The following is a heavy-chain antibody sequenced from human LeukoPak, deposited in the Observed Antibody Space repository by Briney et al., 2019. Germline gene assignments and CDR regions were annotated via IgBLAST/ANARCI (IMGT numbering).Heavy chain of an antibody. CDR3: ARHPGIAVAGTPVPPYYYGMDV. J-gene: IGHJ6*02. D-gene: IGHD6-19*01. V-gene: IGHV3-23*01. CDR2: INAGASKT. Sequence: GGSLRLSCATSGFSFGSYVMSWVRQAPGKGLEWVSTINAGASKTDYADFVKGRFTISRDNSRNTLYLQMHSLRADDTAVYYCARHPGIAVAGTPVPPYYYGMDVWGQGTTVTVSS. CDR1: GFSFGSYV.